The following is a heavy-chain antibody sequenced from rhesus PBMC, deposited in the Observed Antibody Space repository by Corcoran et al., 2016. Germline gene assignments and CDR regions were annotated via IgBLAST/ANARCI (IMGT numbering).Heavy chain of an antibody. Sequence: EVQLVETGGGLVQPGGSLKLSCAASGFTFSSYGMSWVRQAPGKGLEWVSAINTGGGSPYSADAGKCRFTISRDNSKTTLSLQMNSLRAEDTAVYYCAKDQYWNDGYFDYWGQGVLVTVSS. J-gene: IGHJ4*01. V-gene: IGHV3S5*01. CDR2: INTGGGSP. CDR1: GFTFSSYG. D-gene: IGHD1-7*02. CDR3: AKDQYWNDGYFDY.